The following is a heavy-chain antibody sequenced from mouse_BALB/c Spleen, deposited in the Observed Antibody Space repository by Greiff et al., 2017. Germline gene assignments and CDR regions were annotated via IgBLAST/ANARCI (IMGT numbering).Heavy chain of an antibody. CDR3: TILRAYAMDY. Sequence: QVQLQQPGAELVKPGASVKMSCKASGYTFTSYWMHWVKQRPGQGLVWIGVIDPSDSYTSYNQKFKGKATLTVDTSSSTAYMQLSSLTSEDSAVYYCTILRAYAMDYWGQGTSVTVSS. J-gene: IGHJ4*01. CDR1: GYTFTSYW. D-gene: IGHD1-1*01. CDR2: IDPSDSYT. V-gene: IGHV1S127*01.